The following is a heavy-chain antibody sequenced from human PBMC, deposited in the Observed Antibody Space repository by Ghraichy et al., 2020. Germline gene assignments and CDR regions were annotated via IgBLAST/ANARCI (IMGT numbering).Heavy chain of an antibody. CDR1: GGSFSGYY. Sequence: SETLSLTCAVYGGSFSGYYWSWIRQPPGKGLEWIGEINHSGSTNYNPSLKSRVTISVDTSKNQFSLKLSSVTAADTAVDYCARVRSGSGYYYVFDYWGQGTLVTVSS. V-gene: IGHV4-34*01. J-gene: IGHJ4*02. CDR3: ARVRSGSGYYYVFDY. CDR2: INHSGST. D-gene: IGHD3-22*01.